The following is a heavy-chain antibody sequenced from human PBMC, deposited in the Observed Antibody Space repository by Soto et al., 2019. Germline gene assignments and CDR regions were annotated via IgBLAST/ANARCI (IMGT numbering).Heavy chain of an antibody. V-gene: IGHV1-3*01. CDR3: XXXXXXXXXXXXXGSDYYGMDV. Sequence: QVQLVQSGAEVKKPGASVKVSCKASGYTFTSYAMHWVRQAPGQRLEWMGWINAGNGNTKYSQKFQGRVTITRDTXXXXXXXXXXXXXXXXXXXXXXXXXXXXXXXXXXXGSDYYGMDVWGQGTTVTVSS. J-gene: IGHJ6*02. CDR1: GYTFTSYA. CDR2: INAGNGNT. D-gene: IGHD1-26*01.